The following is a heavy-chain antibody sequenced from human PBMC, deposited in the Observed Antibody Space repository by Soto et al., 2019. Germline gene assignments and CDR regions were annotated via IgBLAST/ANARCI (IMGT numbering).Heavy chain of an antibody. D-gene: IGHD6-13*01. CDR1: GYTFTGYY. V-gene: IGHV1-2*02. CDR2: INPNSGGT. J-gene: IGHJ4*02. CDR3: ARGRGVSYSSSLVRVFDY. Sequence: ASVKVSCKASGYTFTGYYMHWVRQAPGQGLEWMGWINPNSGGTNYAQKFQGRVTMTRDTSISTAYMELSRLRSDDTAVYYCARGRGVSYSSSLVRVFDYWGQGTLVTVSS.